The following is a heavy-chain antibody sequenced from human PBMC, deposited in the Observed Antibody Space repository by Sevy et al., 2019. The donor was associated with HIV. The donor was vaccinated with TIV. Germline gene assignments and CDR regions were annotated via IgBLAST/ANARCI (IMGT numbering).Heavy chain of an antibody. Sequence: SQNLSLTCAISGDSVSSNSAAWNWIRQSPSRGLEWLGRTYCRSKCYNDYAVAVKSRITIDPDTSKNQFSLHLTSVTPKDTAVYYCARENPGSLYYALDVWGQGTTVTVSS. CDR1: GDSVSSNSAA. CDR2: TYCRSKCYN. J-gene: IGHJ6*02. V-gene: IGHV6-1*01. CDR3: ARENPGSLYYALDV. D-gene: IGHD7-27*01.